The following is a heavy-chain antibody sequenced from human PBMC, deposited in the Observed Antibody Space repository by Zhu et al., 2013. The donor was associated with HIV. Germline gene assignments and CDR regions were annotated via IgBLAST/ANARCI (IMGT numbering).Heavy chain of an antibody. D-gene: IGHD2-2*01. CDR2: INPSGGST. V-gene: IGHV1-46*01. Sequence: QVQLVQSGAEVKKPGASVKVSCKTSGYTFTGYYIHWFRQAPGQGLEWMGIINPSGGSTSYAQKFQGRVTMTRDTSTSTVYMELSSLRSEDTAVYYCARGASGSSSTSCYHDYWGQGTLVTVSS. CDR3: ARGASGSSSTSCYHDY. J-gene: IGHJ4*02. CDR1: GYTFTGYY.